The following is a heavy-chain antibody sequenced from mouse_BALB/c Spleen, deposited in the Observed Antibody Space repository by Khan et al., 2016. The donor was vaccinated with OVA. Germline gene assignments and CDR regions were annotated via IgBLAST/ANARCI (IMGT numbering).Heavy chain of an antibody. CDR1: GHTFTSYW. J-gene: IGHJ3*02. Sequence: VQLQESGAELARPGASVKLSCKASGHTFTSYWMQWVKQRPGQGLEWIGAIYPGDGDTRYTQKFKGKATLTADKSSSTAYMQLSSLASEDSAVYYCATIYYDYGWGQGTLVTVSA. CDR3: ATIYYDYG. D-gene: IGHD2-4*01. CDR2: IYPGDGDT. V-gene: IGHV1-87*01.